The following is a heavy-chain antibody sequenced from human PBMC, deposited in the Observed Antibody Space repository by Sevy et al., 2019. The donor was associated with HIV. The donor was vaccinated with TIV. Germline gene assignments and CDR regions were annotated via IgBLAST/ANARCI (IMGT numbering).Heavy chain of an antibody. CDR2: ISYEGTET. CDR3: ARDGGYSVKWYPLY. CDR1: GFAFSTHA. V-gene: IGHV3-30-3*01. D-gene: IGHD1-26*01. J-gene: IGHJ4*01. Sequence: GGTLRLSCAASGFAFSTHAMHWVRQAPGKGLEWVAVISYEGTETFYAASVEGRFTISRDNSKNMLSLQINSLRPEDTAVYYCARDGGYSVKWYPLYWGHGTLVTVSS.